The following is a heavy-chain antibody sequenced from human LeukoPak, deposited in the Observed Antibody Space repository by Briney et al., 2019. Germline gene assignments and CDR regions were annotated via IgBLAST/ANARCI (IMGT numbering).Heavy chain of an antibody. J-gene: IGHJ4*02. CDR2: IYYSGST. V-gene: IGHV4-30-4*01. D-gene: IGHD3-10*01. CDR1: GGSISSGDYY. CDR3: ARDLNYYGSGSSVDY. Sequence: SQTLSLTCTVSGGSISSGDYYWSWIRQPPGKGLEWIGYIYYSGSTYYNPSLKSRVAISVDTSKNQFSLKLSSVTAADTAVYYCARDLNYYGSGSSVDYWGQGTLVTVSS.